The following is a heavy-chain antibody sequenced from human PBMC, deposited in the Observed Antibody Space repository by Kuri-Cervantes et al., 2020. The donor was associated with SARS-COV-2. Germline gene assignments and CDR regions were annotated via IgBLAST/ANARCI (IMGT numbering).Heavy chain of an antibody. CDR2: IKQDGSEK. J-gene: IGHJ4*02. Sequence: GGSLRLSCAASGFTFSNYWMRWVRQAPGKGLEWVATIKQDGSEKYYVDSVKGRFTISRDNAKNSLNLQMNSLRAEDTAVYYCARVTTVTEGYWGQGTLVTVSS. CDR1: GFTFSNYW. D-gene: IGHD4-11*01. CDR3: ARVTTVTEGY. V-gene: IGHV3-7*02.